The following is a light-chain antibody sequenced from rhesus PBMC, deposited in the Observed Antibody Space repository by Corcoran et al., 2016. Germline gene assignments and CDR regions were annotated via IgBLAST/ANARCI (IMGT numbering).Light chain of an antibody. Sequence: DIQMTQSPSSLSASVGDRVTITCRASQDIYNWLAWYRQKPGRTPKLLIYRASRLAPGVPSRLSGIGSGTDFTLTISSLQPADIATYYFQHHSDTPLTFGGGTRVDLK. CDR3: QHHSDTPLT. CDR2: RAS. V-gene: IGKV1-69*01. J-gene: IGKJ4*01. CDR1: QDIYNW.